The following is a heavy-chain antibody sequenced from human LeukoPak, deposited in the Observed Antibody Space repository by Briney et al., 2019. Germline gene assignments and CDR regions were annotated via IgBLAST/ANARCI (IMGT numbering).Heavy chain of an antibody. Sequence: GGSLRLSCSASGFTFSSYAMHCVRQAPGKGLEYVSAISSNGGSTYYADSVKGRFTISRDNSKNTLYLQMSSLRAEDTAVYYCVKLDLAVAGSVLDPWGQGTLATVSS. CDR1: GFTFSSYA. D-gene: IGHD6-19*01. V-gene: IGHV3-64D*09. J-gene: IGHJ5*02. CDR2: ISSNGGST. CDR3: VKLDLAVAGSVLDP.